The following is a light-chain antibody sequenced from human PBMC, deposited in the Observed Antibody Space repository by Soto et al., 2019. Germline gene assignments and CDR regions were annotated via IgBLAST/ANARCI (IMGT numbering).Light chain of an antibody. CDR3: QQYTNWPPLT. J-gene: IGKJ4*01. CDR1: QSVHRD. CDR2: DAS. V-gene: IGKV3-15*01. Sequence: RVMTQSPATLSVSPGEGATLSCRASQSVHRDLAWYQQKPGQAPRLLIYDASTRATGIPARFSGSGSGTEFTLTISSLQSEDFAVYYCQQYTNWPPLTFGGGTKVEI.